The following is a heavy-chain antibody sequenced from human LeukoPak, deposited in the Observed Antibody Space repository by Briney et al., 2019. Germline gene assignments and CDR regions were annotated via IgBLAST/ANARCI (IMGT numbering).Heavy chain of an antibody. Sequence: GGSLRLSCAASGFTFSSYWMSWVRQAPGKGLEWVANIKQDGSEKYYVDSVKGRFTISRDNAKNSLYLQMNSLRAEDAAVYYCAKGYIIAGRQWYLDLWGRGTLVGVSS. CDR1: GFTFSSYW. J-gene: IGHJ2*01. CDR2: IKQDGSEK. V-gene: IGHV3-7*01. D-gene: IGHD6-13*01. CDR3: AKGYIIAGRQWYLDL.